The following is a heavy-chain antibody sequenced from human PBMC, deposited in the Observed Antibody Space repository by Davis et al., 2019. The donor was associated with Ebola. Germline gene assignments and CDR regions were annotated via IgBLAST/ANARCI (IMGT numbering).Heavy chain of an antibody. CDR1: GFTFSNYA. Sequence: GESLKISCAASGFTFSNYAMTWVRQAPGKGLDWVSTISGGNTYYADSVKGRFTISRDNAKNSLYLQMNSLRAEDTAVYYCARSPNYDFWSGYTSFDYWGQGTLVTVSS. V-gene: IGHV3-69-1*01. J-gene: IGHJ4*02. CDR2: ISGGNT. CDR3: ARSPNYDFWSGYTSFDY. D-gene: IGHD3-3*01.